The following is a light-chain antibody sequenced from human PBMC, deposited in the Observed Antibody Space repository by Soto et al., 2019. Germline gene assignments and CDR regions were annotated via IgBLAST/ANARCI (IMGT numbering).Light chain of an antibody. V-gene: IGKV3-20*01. J-gene: IGKJ4*01. CDR3: QQYGSSPLT. Sequence: EIVLTQSPGSLSLSPGERATLSCRASQSVSSNYLAWYQQKPGQAPRLLIYGASNRATGIPDRFSGSGSGTDFTLTISRLEPEDFAVYSCQQYGSSPLTFGGGTKVEIK. CDR1: QSVSSNY. CDR2: GAS.